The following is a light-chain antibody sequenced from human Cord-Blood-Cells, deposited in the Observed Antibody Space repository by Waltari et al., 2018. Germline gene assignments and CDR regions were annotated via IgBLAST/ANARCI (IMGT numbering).Light chain of an antibody. J-gene: IGKJ1*01. CDR1: QSVSSSY. CDR2: GAS. Sequence: EIVLTQSPGTLSLSPGDRATLSCRASQSVSSSYLAWYQQKPGQAPRLLIYGASSRATGIPDRFSGSGSGTDFTLTISRLEPEECAVYYCQQYGSSWTFGQGTKVEIK. V-gene: IGKV3-20*01. CDR3: QQYGSSWT.